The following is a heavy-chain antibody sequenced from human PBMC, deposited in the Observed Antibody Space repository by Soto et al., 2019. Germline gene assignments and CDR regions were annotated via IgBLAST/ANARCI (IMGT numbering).Heavy chain of an antibody. CDR2: MRSTSNRYAT. CDR1: GFTFSNAA. J-gene: IGHJ4*02. Sequence: EVQLVESGGGMVQPGGSLKLSCVASGFTFSNAAVHWVRQTSEKGLEWLGRMRSTSNRYATDYNESVRGRFSISRDDSKNTAYLSMNSLQSDDTAIYYFWATISVFHYWGQGA. V-gene: IGHV3-73*01. CDR3: WATISVFHY. D-gene: IGHD3-3*01.